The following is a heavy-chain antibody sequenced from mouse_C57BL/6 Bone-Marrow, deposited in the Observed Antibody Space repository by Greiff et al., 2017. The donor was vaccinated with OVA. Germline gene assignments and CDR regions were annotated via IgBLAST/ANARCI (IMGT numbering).Heavy chain of an antibody. J-gene: IGHJ4*01. CDR3: TTGGGYPYYAMDY. D-gene: IGHD2-2*01. CDR2: ISSGGDYI. CDR1: GFTFSSYA. V-gene: IGHV5-9-1*02. Sequence: EVQLQESGAGLVKPGGSLKLSCAASGFTFSSYAMSWVRQTPEKRLEWVAYISSGGDYIYYADTVKGRFTISRDNARNTLYLQMSSLKSEDTAMYYCTTGGGYPYYAMDYWGQGTSVTVSS.